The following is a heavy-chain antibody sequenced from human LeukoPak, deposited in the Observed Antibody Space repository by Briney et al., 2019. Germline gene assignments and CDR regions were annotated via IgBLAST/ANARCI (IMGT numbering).Heavy chain of an antibody. V-gene: IGHV3-23*01. D-gene: IGHD3-3*01. CDR2: VSGDSGTI. Sequence: GGSLRLSCAASGFTFSSFAMSWVRQAPGKGLEWVSVVSGDSGTIFYADSVKGRFTISRGNSKSTLYLQMTSLRGEDTAVYYCAKGWSGYFRSPFDLWGQGTMVTVSS. CDR3: AKGWSGYFRSPFDL. CDR1: GFTFSSFA. J-gene: IGHJ3*01.